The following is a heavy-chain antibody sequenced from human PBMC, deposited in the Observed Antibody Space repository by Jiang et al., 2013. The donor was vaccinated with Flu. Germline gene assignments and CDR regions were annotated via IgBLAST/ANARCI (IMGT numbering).Heavy chain of an antibody. D-gene: IGHD3-10*01. V-gene: IGHV3-23*01. Sequence: QLLESGGGLVQPGGSLRLSCAASGFTFSSYAMSWVRQAPGKGLEWVSAISGSGGSTYYADSVKGRFTISRDNSKNTLYLQMNSLRAEDTAVYYCAKTETYYYGSGSYYYVRWGQGTLVTVSS. CDR3: AKTETYYYGSGSYYYVR. CDR2: ISGSGGST. J-gene: IGHJ4*02. CDR1: GFTFSSYA.